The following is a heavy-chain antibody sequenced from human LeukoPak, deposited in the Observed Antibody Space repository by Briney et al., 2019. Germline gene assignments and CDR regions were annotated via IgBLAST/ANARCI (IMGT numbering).Heavy chain of an antibody. CDR1: GFTFSTYA. D-gene: IGHD1-1*01. J-gene: IGHJ6*02. CDR2: ISGSDDVT. Sequence: GGSLRLSCAASGFTFSTYAMSWVRQAPGKGLEWGSVISGSDDVTYYTDSVKGRFTISRDNSKNTLYLQMNNLRADDTALYYCAKATTRGAASNYYYYGMDVWGHGTTVTVSS. V-gene: IGHV3-23*01. CDR3: AKATTRGAASNYYYYGMDV.